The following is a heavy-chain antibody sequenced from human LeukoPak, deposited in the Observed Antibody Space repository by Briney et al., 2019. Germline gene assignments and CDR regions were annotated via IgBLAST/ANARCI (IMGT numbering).Heavy chain of an antibody. J-gene: IGHJ1*01. Sequence: GGSLRLSCAASGFTFSSYSMNWVRQAPGKGLEWVSSISSSSSYIYYPDSVKGRFSNSRDNAKMSLYLQMNRLRAEDTGVYYCESLSGSSCGGQGTLVTVSS. CDR2: ISSSSSYI. D-gene: IGHD1-26*01. CDR3: ESLSGSSC. V-gene: IGHV3-21*01. CDR1: GFTFSSYS.